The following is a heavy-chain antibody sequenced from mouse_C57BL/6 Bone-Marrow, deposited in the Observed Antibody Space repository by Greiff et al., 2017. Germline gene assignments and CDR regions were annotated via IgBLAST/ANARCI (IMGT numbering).Heavy chain of an antibody. CDR1: GFTFSSYG. V-gene: IGHV5-6*01. CDR2: ISSGGSYT. J-gene: IGHJ2*01. D-gene: IGHD1-1*01. Sequence: DVQLVESGGDLVKPGGSLKLSCAASGFTFSSYGMSWVRQTPDKRLEWVATISSGGSYTYYPDSVKGRFTISRDNAKNTLYLQMSSRKSEDTAMYYCARRGVVALDYWGQGTTLTVSS. CDR3: ARRGVVALDY.